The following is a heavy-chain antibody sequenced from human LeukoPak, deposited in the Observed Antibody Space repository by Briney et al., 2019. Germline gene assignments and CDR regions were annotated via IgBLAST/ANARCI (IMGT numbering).Heavy chain of an antibody. CDR3: AKEGYYESSGFYPDWYFDL. CDR1: GFTFSSYA. V-gene: IGHV3-23*01. J-gene: IGHJ2*01. D-gene: IGHD3-22*01. Sequence: PGGSLRLSCAASGFTFSSYAMSWVRQAPGKGLEWVSGISGTGGSTFYADSVRGRFTISRDNSKNTLYLQMHSLRAEDTAEYYCAKEGYYESSGFYPDWYFDLWGRGTLVTVSS. CDR2: ISGTGGST.